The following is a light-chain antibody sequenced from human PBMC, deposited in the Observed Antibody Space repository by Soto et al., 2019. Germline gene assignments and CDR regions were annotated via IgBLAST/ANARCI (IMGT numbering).Light chain of an antibody. CDR2: GPS. Sequence: DIVMTQSPATLSVSPGERATLSCSASQNIKSNLAWYQQKPGQAPRLLIYGPSSRATGIPARFSGSGSGTEFTLTISSLQSEDLAVYYCQQYNNWPLTFGGGTKLEIK. J-gene: IGKJ4*01. CDR3: QQYNNWPLT. V-gene: IGKV3-15*01. CDR1: QNIKSN.